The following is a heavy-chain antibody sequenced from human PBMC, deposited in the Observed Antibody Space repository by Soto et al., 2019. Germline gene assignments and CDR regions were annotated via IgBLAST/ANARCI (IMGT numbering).Heavy chain of an antibody. CDR2: IYYSGST. D-gene: IGHD3-3*01. CDR3: ARTNYDFWSGLGY. Sequence: QVQLQESGPGLVKPSETLSLTCTVSGGSISSYYWSWIRQPPGKGLEWIGYIYYSGSTNYNPSLKSRVIISVDTYKNQFSLKVSSVTAADTAVYYFARTNYDFWSGLGYWGQGTLVTVSS. J-gene: IGHJ4*02. CDR1: GGSISSYY. V-gene: IGHV4-59*01.